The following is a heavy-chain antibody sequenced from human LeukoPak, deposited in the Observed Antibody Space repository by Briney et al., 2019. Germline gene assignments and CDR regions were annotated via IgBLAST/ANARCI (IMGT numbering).Heavy chain of an antibody. J-gene: IGHJ6*03. CDR3: ARGETSVYYYYYMDV. V-gene: IGHV3-7*01. Sequence: PGVSLRLSCAASGFTFSSYWMSWVRQAPGKGLEWVANIKQDGSEKYYVDSVKGRFTISRDNAKNSLYLQMNSLRAEDTAVYYCARGETSVYYYYYMDVWGKGTTVTVSS. CDR1: GFTFSSYW. CDR2: IKQDGSEK. D-gene: IGHD1-26*01.